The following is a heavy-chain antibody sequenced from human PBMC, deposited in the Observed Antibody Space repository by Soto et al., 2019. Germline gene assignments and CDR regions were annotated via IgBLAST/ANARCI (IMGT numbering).Heavy chain of an antibody. CDR1: GGPISSGPYS. D-gene: IGHD2-2*01. CDR3: ARLGGYCSSTSCYGYYGMDV. J-gene: IGHJ6*02. CDR2: FYYSGSI. V-gene: IGHV4-39*01. Sequence: SETLSLTCTVSGGPISSGPYSWGWIRQPPGKGLVWIGTFYYSGSINYNPSLESRVTISVDTSKNQFSLKVSSVTAADTAVYYCARLGGYCSSTSCYGYYGMDVWGQGTTVTVS.